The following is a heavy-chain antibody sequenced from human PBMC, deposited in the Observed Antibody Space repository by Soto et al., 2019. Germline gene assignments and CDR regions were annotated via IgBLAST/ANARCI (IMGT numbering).Heavy chain of an antibody. CDR2: ISGSGGST. CDR1: GFTFSSYA. CDR3: AKDRRYYDSSGYSADSDY. V-gene: IGHV3-23*01. D-gene: IGHD3-22*01. J-gene: IGHJ4*02. Sequence: EVQLLESGGGLVQPGGSLRLSCAASGFTFSSYAMSWVRQAPGKGVDWVSAISGSGGSTYYADSVKGRFTISRDNSKNTLYLQMNSLRAEDTAVYYCAKDRRYYDSSGYSADSDYWGQGTLVTVSS.